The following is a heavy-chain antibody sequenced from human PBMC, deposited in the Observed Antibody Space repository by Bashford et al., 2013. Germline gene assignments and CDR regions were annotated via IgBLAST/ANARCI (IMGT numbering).Heavy chain of an antibody. CDR1: GFAFNTYW. J-gene: IGHJ5*02. Sequence: GSLRLSCVASGFAFNTYWMSWVRQAPGMGLEWVSGISGSGSNTYYGDSVKGRFTVSRDNSKNTLYLQMNSLRVDDTAIYYCAKDVGGQRNCFDPWGQGTLVTVS. CDR2: ISGSGSNT. CDR3: AKDVGGQRNCFDP. D-gene: IGHD3-16*01. V-gene: IGHV3-23*01.